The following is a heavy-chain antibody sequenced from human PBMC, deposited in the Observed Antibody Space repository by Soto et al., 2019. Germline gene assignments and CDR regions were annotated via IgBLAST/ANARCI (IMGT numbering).Heavy chain of an antibody. V-gene: IGHV3-7*01. D-gene: IGHD2-15*01. J-gene: IGHJ4*02. CDR1: GFTFSRNY. CDR2: IKEDGSEK. Sequence: GGSLRLSCATSGFTFSRNYMSWVRQAPGKGLEWVAHIKEDGSEKYYVDSVKGRFTISRDNAENSLFLQMNSLRVEDTAVYYWARDVGPCGGGSCNTVLDYWGQGTLVTVSS. CDR3: ARDVGPCGGGSCNTVLDY.